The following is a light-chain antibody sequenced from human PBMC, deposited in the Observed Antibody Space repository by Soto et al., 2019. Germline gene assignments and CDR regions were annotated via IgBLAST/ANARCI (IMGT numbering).Light chain of an antibody. CDR2: KAS. Sequence: DIQMTQSPSTLSASVGDTVTITCRASQSISNWLAWYQQKPGQAPKLLIHKASTLESGVPSRFSGSGSGTEFNLTISSLQPDDFATFYCQQYDRFPYPFGQGTKLEI. CDR3: QQYDRFPYP. J-gene: IGKJ2*01. CDR1: QSISNW. V-gene: IGKV1-5*03.